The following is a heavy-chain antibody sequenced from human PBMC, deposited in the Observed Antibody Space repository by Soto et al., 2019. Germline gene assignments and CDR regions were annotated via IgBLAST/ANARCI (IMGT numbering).Heavy chain of an antibody. CDR2: ISASNGDT. CDR3: ARMLRGSSFDFYHYIDV. V-gene: IGHV1-18*01. Sequence: QVQLVQSGPEVKKPGASVKVSCKASGYTFTSHGVSWVRQAPGQGLEWMGWISASNGDTNYAQKLQGRVTVTTDTSTSTVYMQLRRLRPEDTAVYYCARMLRGSSFDFYHYIDVWGKGTTVTVSS. D-gene: IGHD3-10*01. CDR1: GYTFTSHG. J-gene: IGHJ6*03.